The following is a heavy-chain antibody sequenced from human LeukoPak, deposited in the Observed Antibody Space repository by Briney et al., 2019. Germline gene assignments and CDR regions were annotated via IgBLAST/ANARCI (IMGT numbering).Heavy chain of an antibody. CDR1: GFTFSSYA. D-gene: IGHD1-26*01. CDR2: ISDSSTYI. V-gene: IGHV3-21*01. CDR3: ARERGLYF. Sequence: PGGSLRLSCAASGFTFSSYAMNWVRQAPGKGLEWVSSISDSSTYIYYADSVKGRFTIFRDNAKNSLYLQMNSLRAEDTAVYYCARERGLYFWGQGTMVTVSS. J-gene: IGHJ3*01.